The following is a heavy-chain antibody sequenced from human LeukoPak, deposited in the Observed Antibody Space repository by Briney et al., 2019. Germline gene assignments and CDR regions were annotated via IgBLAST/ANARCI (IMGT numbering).Heavy chain of an antibody. D-gene: IGHD1-26*01. Sequence: ASVKVSCKASGYTFTSYYMHWVRQAPGQGLEWMGIINPSGGSTSYAQKFQGRVTMTGDTSTSTVYMELSSLRSEDTAVYYCARAPKEDWELLEHAFDIWGQGTMVTVSP. CDR2: INPSGGST. CDR1: GYTFTSYY. V-gene: IGHV1-46*01. J-gene: IGHJ3*02. CDR3: ARAPKEDWELLEHAFDI.